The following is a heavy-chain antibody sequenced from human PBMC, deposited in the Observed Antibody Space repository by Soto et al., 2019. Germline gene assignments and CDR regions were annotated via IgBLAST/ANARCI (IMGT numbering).Heavy chain of an antibody. CDR2: ISGRGGDT. Sequence: EVQLLESGGGLVQHGGSLRLSCAASGLTFSTYAMNWVRQAPRKGLEWVSVISGRGGDTYYADSVKGRFTISRDNSKNTLYVQMISLRVEDTAVYYCVKDREVATTRTVDFDYSVQGALVTVSS. CDR3: VKDREVATTRTVDFDY. V-gene: IGHV3-23*01. J-gene: IGHJ4*02. D-gene: IGHD5-12*01. CDR1: GLTFSTYA.